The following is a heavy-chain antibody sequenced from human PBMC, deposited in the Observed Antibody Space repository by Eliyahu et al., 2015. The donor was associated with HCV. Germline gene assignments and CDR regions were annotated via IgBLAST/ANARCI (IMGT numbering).Heavy chain of an antibody. V-gene: IGHV3-21*01. Sequence: EVQLVESGEGLVKPGGSLRLSCAASGFTFSTYTMNWVRQAPGKGLEWVSSISSSSNYIYYADSVKGRFTISRDNAKNSLFLQMNSLRDEDTAVYYCARGGAAGGIDAFDIWGQGTMVTVSS. J-gene: IGHJ3*02. CDR3: ARGGAAGGIDAFDI. CDR1: GFTFSTYT. CDR2: ISSSSNYI. D-gene: IGHD6-13*01.